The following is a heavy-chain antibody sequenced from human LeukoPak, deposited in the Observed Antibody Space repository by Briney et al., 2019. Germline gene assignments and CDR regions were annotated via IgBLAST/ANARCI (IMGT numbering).Heavy chain of an antibody. CDR1: GFTFSSYG. D-gene: IGHD1-26*01. J-gene: IGHJ4*02. CDR3: AKDHSDSGRAFEY. CDR2: IWYDGNNK. Sequence: GRSLRLSCAASGFTFSSYGMHWVRQAPGKGLEWVVVIWYDGNNKYYADSVKGRFTISRDSSRDTLYLQMNSVRPDDTAVYYCAKDHSDSGRAFEYWGRGTLVTVSS. V-gene: IGHV3-33*06.